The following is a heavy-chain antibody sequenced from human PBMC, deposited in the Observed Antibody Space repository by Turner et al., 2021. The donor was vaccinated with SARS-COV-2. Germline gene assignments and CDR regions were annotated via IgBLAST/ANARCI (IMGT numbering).Heavy chain of an antibody. J-gene: IGHJ6*02. CDR2: INHSGST. Sequence: QVQLQQWGAGLLKPSENLSRTCAVYGGSFSGYYWSWIRQPPGKGLEWIGEINHSGSTNYNPSLKSRVTISVDTSKNQFSLKLSSVTAADTAVYYCARRTNTYYYGSVSYYRRPAGGRMDVWGQGTTVTVSS. CDR1: GGSFSGYY. D-gene: IGHD3-10*01. V-gene: IGHV4-34*01. CDR3: ARRTNTYYYGSVSYYRRPAGGRMDV.